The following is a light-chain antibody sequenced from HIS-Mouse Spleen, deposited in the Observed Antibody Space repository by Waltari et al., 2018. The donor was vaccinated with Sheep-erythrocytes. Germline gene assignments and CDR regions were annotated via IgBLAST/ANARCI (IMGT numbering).Light chain of an antibody. V-gene: IGLV2-14*03. J-gene: IGLJ3*02. Sequence: PGQSITISCTGTSSDVGGYNYVSWYQQHPGKAPKLMIYDVSNRPSGVSNRFSGAKSGNTASRTISGLQAEDEADYYCSSYTSSSTWVFGGGTKLTVL. CDR3: SSYTSSSTWV. CDR1: SSDVGGYNY. CDR2: DVS.